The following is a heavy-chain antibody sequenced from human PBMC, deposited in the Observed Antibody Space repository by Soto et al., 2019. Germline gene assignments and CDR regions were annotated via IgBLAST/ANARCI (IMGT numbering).Heavy chain of an antibody. Sequence: SQTLSLTCVISGNNVSTNSAGWNWIRQSPSRGLEWLGRTYYRSKWNTDYAASVKGRITVNPDTSKNQFSLQLNSVTPEDAGAYYCVRNSWNAPPAFDFWGQGIQVTVSS. CDR2: TYYRSKWNT. J-gene: IGHJ4*02. CDR3: VRNSWNAPPAFDF. V-gene: IGHV6-1*01. D-gene: IGHD1-1*01. CDR1: GNNVSTNSAG.